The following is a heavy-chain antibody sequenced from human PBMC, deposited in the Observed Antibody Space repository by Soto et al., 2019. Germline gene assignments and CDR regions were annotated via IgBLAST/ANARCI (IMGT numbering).Heavy chain of an antibody. CDR3: ARVYGYYYFYMDV. CDR2: ISPDSGNT. J-gene: IGHJ6*03. CDR1: GYSLTDNG. V-gene: IGHV1-8*02. D-gene: IGHD2-2*02. Sequence: DLEQSGAEVKKPGTSVKVSCKASGYSLTDNGITWVRQASGQGLEYMGWISPDSGNTDYARRFQGRVTLTSDTSINTAYMELRSLRSDDTAVYYCARVYGYYYFYMDVWAKGPRSPSP.